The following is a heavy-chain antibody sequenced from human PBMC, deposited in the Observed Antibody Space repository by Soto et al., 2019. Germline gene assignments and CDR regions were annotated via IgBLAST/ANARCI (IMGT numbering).Heavy chain of an antibody. CDR3: FREAFTGGLFKRFDF. V-gene: IGHV3-74*01. D-gene: IGHD2-8*02. CDR1: GFTFSSYW. CDR2: INSVGSVI. J-gene: IGHJ4*02. Sequence: EVHLVDSGGGLVQPGGSLRLSCAASGFTFSSYWMHWARQAPGKGLVWLSSINSVGSVIPHAGSVNGRLTISWDHAVNTLYLQMNVLRDEDTAVYYSFREAFTGGLFKRFDFWGQRTPVTVSS.